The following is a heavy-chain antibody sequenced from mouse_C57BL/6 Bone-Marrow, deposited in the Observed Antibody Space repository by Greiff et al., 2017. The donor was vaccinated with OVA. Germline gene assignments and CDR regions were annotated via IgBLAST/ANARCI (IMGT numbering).Heavy chain of an antibody. CDR2: ISDGGSYT. CDR3: ARDLWGPMRLRTSNWYFDV. J-gene: IGHJ1*03. D-gene: IGHD2-4*01. CDR1: GFTFSSYA. Sequence: EVMLVESGGGLVKPGGSLKLSCAASGFTFSSYAMSLVRQTPEKRLEWVATISDGGSYTYYPDNVKGRFTISRDNAKNNLYLQMSHLKSEDTAMYYCARDLWGPMRLRTSNWYFDVWGTGTTVTVSS. V-gene: IGHV5-4*01.